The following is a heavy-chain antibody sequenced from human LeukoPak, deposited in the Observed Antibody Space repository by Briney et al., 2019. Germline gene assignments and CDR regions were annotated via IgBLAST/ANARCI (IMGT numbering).Heavy chain of an antibody. CDR3: ARTLTSLDY. V-gene: IGHV4-34*01. J-gene: IGHJ4*02. Sequence: SETLSLTCAVYGGSFGGYYWSWIRQPPGKGLEWIGEINHSGSTNYNPSLKSRVTISVDTSKNQFSLKLSSVTAADTAVYYCARTLTSLDYWGQGTLVTVSS. CDR2: INHSGST. D-gene: IGHD1/OR15-1a*01. CDR1: GGSFGGYY.